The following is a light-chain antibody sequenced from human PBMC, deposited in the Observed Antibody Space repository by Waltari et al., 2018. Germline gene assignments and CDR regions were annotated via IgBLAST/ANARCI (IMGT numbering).Light chain of an antibody. V-gene: IGLV2-8*01. CDR1: SSDVGGYNY. CDR2: DVN. CDR3: NSFAGSNNFPWV. Sequence: QSALTQPPSASGSPGQSVAISCTGTSSDVGGYNYVSWYQQYPGKAPKRMIYDVNKRPSGVPDRFSVSKSGNTASLTVSGLQAEDEADYYGNSFAGSNNFPWVFGGGTKLTVL. J-gene: IGLJ3*02.